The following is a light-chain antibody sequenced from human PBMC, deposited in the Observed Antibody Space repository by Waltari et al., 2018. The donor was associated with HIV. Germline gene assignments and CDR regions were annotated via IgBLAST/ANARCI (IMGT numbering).Light chain of an antibody. CDR3: QQHNTYPLT. CDR1: QAIRSY. CDR2: GAS. Sequence: DILLTQSPPFVSASLGDRATITCRASQAIRSYLAWYQQKPGRAPKLLIYGASALKDGVPSRFSGSGSGTDFLLTISGLQAEDFATYYCQQHNTYPLTFGPGT. J-gene: IGKJ3*01. V-gene: IGKV1-9*01.